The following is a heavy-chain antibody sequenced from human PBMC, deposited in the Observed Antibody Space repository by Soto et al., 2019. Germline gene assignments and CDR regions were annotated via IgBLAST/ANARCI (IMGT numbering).Heavy chain of an antibody. CDR1: EYTFTSYY. D-gene: IGHD2-2*01. Sequence: QVSLVQSGAEVKKPGASVKVSCKASEYTFTSYYVHWVRQAAGQGLEWMGIINPSGATTTYAQNFQGRVAMTRDTSTSAVYMELSSLRSEDTAVYYCARRDCFSSSCYFKYWGQGTLVTVSS. CDR3: ARRDCFSSSCYFKY. J-gene: IGHJ4*02. CDR2: INPSGATT. V-gene: IGHV1-46*01.